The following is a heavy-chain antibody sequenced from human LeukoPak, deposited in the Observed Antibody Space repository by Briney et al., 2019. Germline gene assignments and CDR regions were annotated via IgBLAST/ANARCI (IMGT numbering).Heavy chain of an antibody. CDR2: IYYSGST. Sequence: PSQTLSLTCTVSGGSISSYYWSWIRQPPGKGLEWIGYIYYSGSTNYNPSLKSRDTISVDTSKNQFSLKLSSVTAADTAVYYCARVFCSGGSCFDYWGQGTLVTVSS. CDR3: ARVFCSGGSCFDY. V-gene: IGHV4-59*08. J-gene: IGHJ4*02. CDR1: GGSISSYY. D-gene: IGHD2-15*01.